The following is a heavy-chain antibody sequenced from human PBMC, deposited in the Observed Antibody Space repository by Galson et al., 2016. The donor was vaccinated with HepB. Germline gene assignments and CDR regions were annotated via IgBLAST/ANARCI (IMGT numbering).Heavy chain of an antibody. Sequence: SVKVSCKASGGTFSSFAISWVRQDPGHGPEWMGGIIPMFGTPNYAQNFQGRVTITADESTSTAYMELSSLTSEDTAVYYCARDLWDGYSPWALGYWGQGSLVTVSS. D-gene: IGHD5-24*01. CDR2: IIPMFGTP. CDR3: ARDLWDGYSPWALGY. CDR1: GGTFSSFA. J-gene: IGHJ4*02. V-gene: IGHV1-69*13.